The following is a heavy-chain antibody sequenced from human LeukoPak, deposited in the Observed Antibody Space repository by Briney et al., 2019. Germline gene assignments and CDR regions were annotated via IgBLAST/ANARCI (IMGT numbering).Heavy chain of an antibody. CDR1: GYTFTSYG. CDR2: ISAYNGNT. CDR3: AREVDIVATIGFDP. V-gene: IGHV1-18*01. Sequence: ASVKVSCKASGYTFTSYGISWVRQAPGQGLEWMGWISAYNGNTNYAQKLQGRVTMTTDTSTSTAYMELSSLRSEDTAVYYCAREVDIVATIGFDPWGQGTLVTVSS. D-gene: IGHD5-12*01. J-gene: IGHJ5*02.